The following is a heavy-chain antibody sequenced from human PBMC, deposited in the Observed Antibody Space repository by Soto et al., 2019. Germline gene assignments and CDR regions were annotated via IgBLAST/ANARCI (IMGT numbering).Heavy chain of an antibody. CDR2: IYWNDDK. Sequence: SGPTLVNPTQTLTLTCSVSGFSLSARGVGVGWIRQPPGRALEWLAIIYWNDDKLYSPSLKSRLTITKDTAENQVVLTMTNMDPVDTATYFCAHSPWGAAPDYWGQGTVVTVSS. J-gene: IGHJ4*02. CDR3: AHSPWGAAPDY. CDR1: GFSLSARGVG. D-gene: IGHD3-16*01. V-gene: IGHV2-5*01.